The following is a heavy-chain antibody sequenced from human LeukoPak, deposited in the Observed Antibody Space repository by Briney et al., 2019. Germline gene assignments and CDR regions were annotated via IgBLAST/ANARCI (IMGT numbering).Heavy chain of an antibody. V-gene: IGHV3-7*01. CDR3: ARDGDVVVVAASEFDY. J-gene: IGHJ4*02. CDR2: IKQDGSEK. D-gene: IGHD2-15*01. Sequence: PGGSLRLSCAASGFPFSIYWMSWVRQAPGKGLEGVANIKQDGSEKYYVDSVKGRFTISRDNAKNSLYLQMNSLRAEDTAVYYCARDGDVVVVAASEFDYWGQGTLVTVSS. CDR1: GFPFSIYW.